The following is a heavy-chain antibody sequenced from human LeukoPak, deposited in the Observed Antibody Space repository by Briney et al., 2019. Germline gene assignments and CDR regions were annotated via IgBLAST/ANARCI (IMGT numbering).Heavy chain of an antibody. J-gene: IGHJ4*02. CDR2: ISGSGGST. Sequence: GGSLRLSCAASGFTFSSYAMSWVRQAPGKGPEWVSAISGSGGSTYYADSVKGRFTISRDNSKNTLYLQMNSLRAEDTAVYYCAKDFLWTNTYYFDYWGQGTLVTVSS. V-gene: IGHV3-23*01. D-gene: IGHD3/OR15-3a*01. CDR3: AKDFLWTNTYYFDY. CDR1: GFTFSSYA.